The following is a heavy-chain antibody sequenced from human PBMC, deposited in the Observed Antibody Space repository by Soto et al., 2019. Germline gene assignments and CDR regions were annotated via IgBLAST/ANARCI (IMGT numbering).Heavy chain of an antibody. CDR2: IIPIFGTA. Sequence: QVQLVQSGAEVKKPGSSVKVSCNASGGTFSSYAISWVRQAPGQGLEWMGGIIPIFGTANYAQKFQGRVTITADESTSTAYMELSSLRSEDTAVYYCARDQDGDGYTYGDYYGMDVWGQGTTVTVSS. J-gene: IGHJ6*02. CDR1: GGTFSSYA. CDR3: ARDQDGDGYTYGDYYGMDV. D-gene: IGHD5-12*01. V-gene: IGHV1-69*01.